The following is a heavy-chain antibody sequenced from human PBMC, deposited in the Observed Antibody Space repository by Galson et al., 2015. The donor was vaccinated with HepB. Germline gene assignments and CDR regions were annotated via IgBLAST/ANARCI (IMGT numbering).Heavy chain of an antibody. D-gene: IGHD3-22*01. CDR2: IYPGDSDT. J-gene: IGHJ5*02. CDR3: ARQSYDSSGYYLFGPRTNWFDP. CDR1: GYSFTSYW. Sequence: QSGAEVKKPGESLKISCKGSGYSFTSYWIGWVRQMPGKGLEWMGIIYPGDSDTRYSPSFQGQVTISADKSIGTAYLQWSSLKASDTAMYYCARQSYDSSGYYLFGPRTNWFDPWGQGTLVTVSS. V-gene: IGHV5-51*01.